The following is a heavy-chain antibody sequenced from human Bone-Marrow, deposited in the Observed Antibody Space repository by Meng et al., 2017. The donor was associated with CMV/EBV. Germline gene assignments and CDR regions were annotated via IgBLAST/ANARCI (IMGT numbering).Heavy chain of an antibody. V-gene: IGHV4-34*01. D-gene: IGHD5-12*01. J-gene: IGHJ6*01. CDR2: IYHSGST. Sequence: SETLSLTCAVYGGSFSGYYWSWIRQPPGKGLEWVALIYHSGSTYYNPSLKSRVTISVDTSKNQFSLKLSSVTAADTAVYYCARCIGAVRSGMDVWGQGTTVTGSS. CDR1: GGSFSGYY. CDR3: ARCIGAVRSGMDV.